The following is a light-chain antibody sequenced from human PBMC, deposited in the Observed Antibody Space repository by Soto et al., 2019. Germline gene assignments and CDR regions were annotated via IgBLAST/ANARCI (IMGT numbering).Light chain of an antibody. CDR2: GAS. V-gene: IGKV3-20*01. Sequence: EVVLTQSPATLSLSPGERATLSCRASQSVDTYLAWYQQKPGQPPRLLIYGASSRATGIPDRFSGSGSGTDFTLTISRLEPEDFAVYYCQQYGSSPPYTFGQGTKLEIK. J-gene: IGKJ2*01. CDR1: QSVDTY. CDR3: QQYGSSPPYT.